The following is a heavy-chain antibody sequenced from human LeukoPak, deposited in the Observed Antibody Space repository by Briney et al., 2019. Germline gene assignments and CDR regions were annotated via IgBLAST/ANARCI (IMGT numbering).Heavy chain of an antibody. CDR3: AKSDTDSGYDVSGY. V-gene: IGHV3-23*01. J-gene: IGHJ4*02. CDR2: ISGSGGST. Sequence: PGGSLRLSCAASGFTFSSYGMSWVRQAPGKGLEWVSAISGSGGSTYYADSVNGRFTISRDNSNNTLYLQMNSLRAEDTAVYYCAKSDTDSGYDVSGYWGQGTLVTVSS. CDR1: GFTFSSYG. D-gene: IGHD5-12*01.